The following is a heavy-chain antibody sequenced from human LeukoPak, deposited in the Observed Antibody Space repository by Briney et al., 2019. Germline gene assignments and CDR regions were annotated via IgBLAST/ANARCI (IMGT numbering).Heavy chain of an antibody. CDR2: INPSGGSA. V-gene: IGHV1-46*01. D-gene: IGHD3-10*01. CDR3: ARDRYYYGSGSYYNSHWFDP. J-gene: IGHJ5*02. Sequence: ASVKVSCKASGDTFTRYSMHWVRQAPGQGLDWMGRINPSGGSANYAQKFQGRVTIAADESTSTAYMELSSLRSEDTAVYYCARDRYYYGSGSYYNSHWFDPWGQGTLVTVSS. CDR1: GDTFTRYS.